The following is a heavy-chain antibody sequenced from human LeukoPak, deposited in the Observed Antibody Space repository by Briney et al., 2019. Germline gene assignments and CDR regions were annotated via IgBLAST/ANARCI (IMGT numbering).Heavy chain of an antibody. V-gene: IGHV3-74*01. CDR1: GFTFSSYW. CDR2: INSDGIST. J-gene: IGHJ4*02. CDR3: ARGQTYYYDSSGIPLFDY. D-gene: IGHD3-22*01. Sequence: GGSLRLSCAASGFTFSSYWMSWVRQAPGKGLVWVSRINSDGISTTYADSVRGRFTISRDNAKNTLYLQMNSLRAEDTAVYYCARGQTYYYDSSGIPLFDYWGQGILVTVSS.